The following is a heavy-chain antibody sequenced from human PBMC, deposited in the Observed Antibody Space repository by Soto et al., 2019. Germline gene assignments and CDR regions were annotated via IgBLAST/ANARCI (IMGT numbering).Heavy chain of an antibody. CDR2: ISYDGSNK. CDR1: GFTFSSYG. V-gene: IGHV3-30*18. D-gene: IGHD2-15*01. CDR3: AKATAFCSGGSCYSVDY. Sequence: QVQLVESGGGVVQPGRSLRLSCAASGFTFSSYGIHWVRQAPGKGLEWVPVISYDGSNKYYADSVKGRFTISRDNSKNTLFLQMNSLRAEDTAVYYCAKATAFCSGGSCYSVDYWGQGTLLTVSS. J-gene: IGHJ4*02.